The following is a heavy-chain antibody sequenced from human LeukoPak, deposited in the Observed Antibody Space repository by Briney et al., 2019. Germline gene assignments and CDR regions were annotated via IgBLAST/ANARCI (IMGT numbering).Heavy chain of an antibody. CDR1: GRSFSGYY. J-gene: IGHJ4*02. D-gene: IGHD3-22*01. V-gene: IGHV4-34*01. CDR2: INHSGST. CDR3: ARGWRPRLKGYYDSSGHATYFDY. Sequence: SSETLSLTCAVYGRSFSGYYWSWIRQPPGKGLEWIGEINHSGSTNYNPSLKSRVTISVDTSKNQFSLKLSSVTAADTAVYYCARGWRPRLKGYYDSSGHATYFDYWGQGTLVTVSS.